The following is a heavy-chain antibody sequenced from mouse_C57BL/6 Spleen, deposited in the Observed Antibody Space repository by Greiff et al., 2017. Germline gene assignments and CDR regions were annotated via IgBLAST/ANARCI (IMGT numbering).Heavy chain of an antibody. CDR3: ARSIYYYGSKGDCDV. J-gene: IGHJ1*03. Sequence: QVQLQQSGAELMKPGASVKLSCKATGYTFTGYWIEWVKQRPGHGLEWIGELLPGSGSTNYNEKFKGKATFTAATSSNTAYMQLSSLTTEDSAIYYCARSIYYYGSKGDCDVWGTGTTVTVAS. D-gene: IGHD1-1*01. CDR2: LLPGSGST. CDR1: GYTFTGYW. V-gene: IGHV1-9*01.